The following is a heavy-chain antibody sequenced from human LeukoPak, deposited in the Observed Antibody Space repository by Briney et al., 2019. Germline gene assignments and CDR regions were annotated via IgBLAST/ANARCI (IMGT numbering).Heavy chain of an antibody. Sequence: ASVKVSCKASGYTFTGYYMHWVRQAPGQGLEWMGWINPNSGGTNYAQKFQGRVTMTRDTSISTAYMELSRLRSDDTAVYYCARGYCSSTSCYPSYNWFDPWGQGTLVTVSS. D-gene: IGHD2-2*01. CDR2: INPNSGGT. CDR1: GYTFTGYY. V-gene: IGHV1-2*02. J-gene: IGHJ5*02. CDR3: ARGYCSSTSCYPSYNWFDP.